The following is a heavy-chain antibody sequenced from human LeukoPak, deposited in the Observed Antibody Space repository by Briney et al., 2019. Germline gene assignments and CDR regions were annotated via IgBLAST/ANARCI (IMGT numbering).Heavy chain of an antibody. Sequence: PGGSLRLSCAASGFTFSSYSMNWVRQAPGKGLEWVSSISSSSSYIYYADSVKGRFTISRDNAKNSLYLQMNSLRAEDTAVYYCAKDSSISIAFDIWGQGTMVTVSS. D-gene: IGHD5-12*01. J-gene: IGHJ3*02. V-gene: IGHV3-21*01. CDR1: GFTFSSYS. CDR2: ISSSSSYI. CDR3: AKDSSISIAFDI.